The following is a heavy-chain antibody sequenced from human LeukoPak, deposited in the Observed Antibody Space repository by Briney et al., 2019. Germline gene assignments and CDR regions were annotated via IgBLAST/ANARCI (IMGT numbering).Heavy chain of an antibody. J-gene: IGHJ4*02. CDR3: TRTLGGGAHDF. Sequence: GGSLRLSCAASGFTFSSYAMSWVRQAPGKGLEWVSAISGSGGSTYYADSVKGRFTISREDAKTSLYLQMNSLRAGDTAVYYCTRTLGGGAHDFWGQGTLVTVSS. V-gene: IGHV3-23*01. D-gene: IGHD1-26*01. CDR1: GFTFSSYA. CDR2: ISGSGGST.